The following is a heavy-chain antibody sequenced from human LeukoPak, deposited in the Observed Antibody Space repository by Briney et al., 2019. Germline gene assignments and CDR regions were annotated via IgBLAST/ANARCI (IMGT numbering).Heavy chain of an antibody. V-gene: IGHV3-30*03. Sequence: GGSLRLSCAASGFTFSGYGMHWVRQAPGKGLEWVAVISYDGSNKYYGDSVKGRFSISRDNAKNTVYLQMNSLRAEDTAVYYCARDGVYEAGAFDYWGQGTLVTVSS. CDR2: ISYDGSNK. J-gene: IGHJ4*02. D-gene: IGHD2-8*01. CDR1: GFTFSGYG. CDR3: ARDGVYEAGAFDY.